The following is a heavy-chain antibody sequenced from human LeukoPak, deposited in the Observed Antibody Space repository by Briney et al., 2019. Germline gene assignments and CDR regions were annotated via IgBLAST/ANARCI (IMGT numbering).Heavy chain of an antibody. CDR3: ARDRDLSRYSSSYNV. CDR2: IIPIFGTA. Sequence: SAKVSCKASGGTFSSYAISWVRQAPGQGLEWMGGIIPIFGTANYAQKFQGRVTITADESTSTAYMELSSLRSEDTAVYYCARDRDLSRYSSSYNVWGQGTLVTVSS. J-gene: IGHJ4*02. V-gene: IGHV1-69*13. D-gene: IGHD6-13*01. CDR1: GGTFSSYA.